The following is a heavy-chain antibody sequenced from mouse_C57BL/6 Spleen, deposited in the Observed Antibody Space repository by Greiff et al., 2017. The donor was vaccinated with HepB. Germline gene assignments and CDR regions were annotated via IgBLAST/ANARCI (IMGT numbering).Heavy chain of an antibody. D-gene: IGHD2-1*01. CDR3: VIYYGTYYAMDY. J-gene: IGHJ4*01. CDR2: INPNNGGT. Sequence: EVKLQQSGPELVKPGASVKMSCKASGYTFTDYNMHWVKQSHGKSLEWIGYINPNNGGTSYNQKFKGKATLTVNKSSSTAYMELRSLTSEDSAVYYCVIYYGTYYAMDYWGQGTSVTVSS. V-gene: IGHV1-22*01. CDR1: GYTFTDYN.